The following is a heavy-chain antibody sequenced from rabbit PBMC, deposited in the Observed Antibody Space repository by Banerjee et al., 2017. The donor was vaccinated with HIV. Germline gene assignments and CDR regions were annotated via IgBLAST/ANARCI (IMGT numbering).Heavy chain of an antibody. D-gene: IGHD4-1*01. CDR1: GFSFSSNYW. V-gene: IGHV1S45*01. Sequence: QEQLEESGGDLVKPEGSLTLTCTASGFSFSSNYWACWVRQAPGKGLEWFGCIYTGNDSTYYASWTKGRFTFTKTSSTTVTLQMTSLTAAVTATYFCARDRLAGYFFDLWGPGTLVTVS. CDR3: ARDRLAGYFFDL. CDR2: IYTGNDST. J-gene: IGHJ4*01.